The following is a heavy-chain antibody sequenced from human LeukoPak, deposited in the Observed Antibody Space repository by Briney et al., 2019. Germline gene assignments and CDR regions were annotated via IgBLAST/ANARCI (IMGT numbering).Heavy chain of an antibody. J-gene: IGHJ4*02. V-gene: IGHV5-51*01. CDR3: ARHPLRYCSSTSCPTGYDY. CDR2: IYPGDSDT. Sequence: GESLKISCKGSGYRFTSYCIGWGRQLPGKGLEWMGVIYPGDSDTRYSPSFRGQVTISADKSISTAYLQWSSLKASDTAMYYCARHPLRYCSSTSCPTGYDYWGQGPLVTVSS. CDR1: GYRFTSYC. D-gene: IGHD2-2*01.